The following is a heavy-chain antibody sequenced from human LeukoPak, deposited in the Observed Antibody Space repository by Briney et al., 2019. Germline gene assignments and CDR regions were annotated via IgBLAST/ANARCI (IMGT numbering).Heavy chain of an antibody. J-gene: IGHJ6*02. CDR2: INPNSGGT. V-gene: IGHV1-2*02. D-gene: IGHD3-3*01. CDR3: ARERVLEFYYYYGMDV. Sequence: ASVKVSCKASEYAFTGYFVHWVRQAPGQGLEWMGWINPNSGGTNYAQKFQGRVTMTRDTSISTAYMELSRLRSDDTAVYYCARERVLEFYYYYGMDVWGQGTTVTVSS. CDR1: EYAFTGYF.